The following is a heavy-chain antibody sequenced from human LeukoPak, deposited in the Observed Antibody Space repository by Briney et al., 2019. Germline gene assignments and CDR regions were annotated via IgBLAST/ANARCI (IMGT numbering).Heavy chain of an antibody. D-gene: IGHD1-26*01. CDR3: ARGLLGTTTSYFDY. Sequence: GRPLRLSCAASGFTFSSYVMHWVRQAPGKGLEWVAVITYDGSNKYYAESVKGRFTISRDNSKNTLDLQMNSLRAEDTAVYYCARGLLGTTTSYFDYWGQGTLVTVSS. V-gene: IGHV3-30-3*01. CDR2: ITYDGSNK. J-gene: IGHJ4*02. CDR1: GFTFSSYV.